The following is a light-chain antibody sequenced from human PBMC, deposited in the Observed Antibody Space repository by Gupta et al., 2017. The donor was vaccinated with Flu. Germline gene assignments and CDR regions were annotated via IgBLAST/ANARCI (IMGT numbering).Light chain of an antibody. CDR1: QSVSSN. CDR2: GAS. CDR3: QQYNNWPPCT. V-gene: IGKV3-15*01. Sequence: EIVMTQSPATLSVSPGERATLSCRASQSVSSNLAWYQQKPGQAPRLLIYGASTRATGIPARFSGSGSGTEFTLTISSLQYEDFAVYYCQQYNNWPPCTFGPGTKVDIK. J-gene: IGKJ3*01.